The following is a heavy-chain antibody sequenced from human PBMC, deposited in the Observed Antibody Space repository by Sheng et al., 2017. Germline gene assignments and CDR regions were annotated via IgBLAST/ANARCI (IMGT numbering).Heavy chain of an antibody. Sequence: EVQLVESGGGLVQPGGSLRLSCAASGFTFSSYEMNWVRQAPGKGLEWVSYISSSGSTIYYADSVKGRFTISRDNAKNSLYLQMNSLRAEDTAVYYCARESMRLRYFDGYYYYYGMDVWGQGTTVTVSS. J-gene: IGHJ6*02. V-gene: IGHV3-48*03. CDR2: ISSSGSTI. CDR3: ARESMRLRYFDGYYYYYGMDV. D-gene: IGHD3-9*01. CDR1: GFTFSSYE.